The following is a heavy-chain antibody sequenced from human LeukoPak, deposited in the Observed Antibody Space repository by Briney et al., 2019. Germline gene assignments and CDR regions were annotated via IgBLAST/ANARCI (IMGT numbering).Heavy chain of an antibody. CDR2: INGDGGRT. CDR1: GFTFSNYW. J-gene: IGHJ1*01. V-gene: IGHV3-74*03. Sequence: QPGGSLRLSCATSGFTFSNYWMHWVRQAPGKGLVWVSGINGDGGRTKYEDSVKGRFTVSRDNAKNTPYLQMNSLRAEDTAVYYCASPYSSGLWGQGTLVTVSS. D-gene: IGHD6-25*01. CDR3: ASPYSSGL.